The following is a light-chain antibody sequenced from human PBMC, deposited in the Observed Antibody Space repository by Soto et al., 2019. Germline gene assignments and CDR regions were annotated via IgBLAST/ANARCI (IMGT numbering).Light chain of an antibody. J-gene: IGKJ1*01. CDR2: HAS. CDR3: QHYNSYSEA. Sequence: DIQMTQSPSSLSASIGDRVTITCQASQSITNNLSWYQQKPGKAPNLLIYHASKLAKGVTSRFSGSGSGTEFTLTISSLQPDDFATYYCQHYNSYSEAFGQGTKVDIK. CDR1: QSITNN. V-gene: IGKV1-33*01.